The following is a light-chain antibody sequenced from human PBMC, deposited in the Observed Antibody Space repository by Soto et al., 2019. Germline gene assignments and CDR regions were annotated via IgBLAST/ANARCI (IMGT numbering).Light chain of an antibody. Sequence: EIVMTQSPATLSVSPGERATLSCRASQSVSSNLAWYQQKPGQAPRLLIYGASTRATGIPARFSGSGSGTEFTLTISSLQPDDFALYYCQQRSNWPRTFGQGTKVDIK. CDR3: QQRSNWPRT. CDR2: GAS. J-gene: IGKJ1*01. CDR1: QSVSSN. V-gene: IGKV3-15*01.